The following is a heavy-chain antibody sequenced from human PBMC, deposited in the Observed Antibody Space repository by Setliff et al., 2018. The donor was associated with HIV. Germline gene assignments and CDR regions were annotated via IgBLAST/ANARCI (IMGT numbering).Heavy chain of an antibody. CDR3: ARLSSYRSSSYYFDY. CDR2: IYHSGST. V-gene: IGHV4-39*01. CDR1: GDSISDTTYY. J-gene: IGHJ4*02. Sequence: ASETLSLTCSVSGDSISDTTYYWGWIRQHPGKGLEWIGNIYHSGSTLYKPSLKSRVTMSVDTSKNQFSLKLNSVTAADTAVYHCARLSSYRSSSYYFDYWGQGALVTVSS. D-gene: IGHD6-6*01.